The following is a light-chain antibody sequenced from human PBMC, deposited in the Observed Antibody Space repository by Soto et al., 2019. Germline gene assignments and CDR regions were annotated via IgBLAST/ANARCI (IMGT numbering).Light chain of an antibody. CDR3: ISYRNSSTLV. CDR2: EVS. CDR1: SSDVGGYNY. J-gene: IGLJ3*02. V-gene: IGLV2-14*01. Sequence: QSVLTQPASVSGSPGQSITISCTGTSSDVGGYNYVSWYQQHPDKAPKLMIYEVSNRPSGVSNRISGSKSGNTASLTISGLPAEDDSYYYCISYRNSSTLVFGGGTKLTVL.